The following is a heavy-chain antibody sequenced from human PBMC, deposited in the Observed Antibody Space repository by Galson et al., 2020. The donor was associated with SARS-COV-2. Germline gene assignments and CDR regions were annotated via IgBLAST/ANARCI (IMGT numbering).Heavy chain of an antibody. CDR3: ARVPSWARGSGYYNNPYYYYMDV. J-gene: IGHJ6*03. CDR1: GYSFTSYW. D-gene: IGHD3-3*01. CDR2: IYPGDSDT. V-gene: IGHV5-51*01. Sequence: GESLKISCKGSGYSFTSYWIGWVRQMPGKGLEWMGIIYPGDSDTRYSPSFQGQVTISADKSISTAYLQWSSLKASDTAMYYCARVPSWARGSGYYNNPYYYYMDVWGKGTTVTVSS.